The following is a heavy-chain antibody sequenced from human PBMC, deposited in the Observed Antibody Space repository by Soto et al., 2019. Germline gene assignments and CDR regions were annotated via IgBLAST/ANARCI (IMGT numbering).Heavy chain of an antibody. CDR3: ASVYFKYDY. CDR1: KFTFSNYW. Sequence: GGSRRLSCVASKFTFSNYWMTWVRQAPGKGLEWVANIKEDGSEKYYVDSVKGRFTISRDNAKNSLYLQMNSLRAEDTAVYFCASVYFKYDYWGQGTLVTVSS. D-gene: IGHD3-10*01. J-gene: IGHJ4*02. CDR2: IKEDGSEK. V-gene: IGHV3-7*01.